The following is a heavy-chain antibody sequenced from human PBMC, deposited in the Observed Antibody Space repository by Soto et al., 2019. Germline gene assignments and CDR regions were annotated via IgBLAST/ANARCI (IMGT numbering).Heavy chain of an antibody. CDR2: IIPILGIA. V-gene: IGHV1-69*08. CDR1: GGTFSSYT. CDR3: ARESTYYDSSGYYYVNY. D-gene: IGHD3-22*01. J-gene: IGHJ4*02. Sequence: QVQLVQSGAEVKKPGSSVKVSCKASGGTFSSYTISWVRQAPGQGLEWMGRIIPILGIANYAQKFQGRVTITADKSTSTAYVELSSLRSEDTAVYYWARESTYYDSSGYYYVNYWGQGTLVTVSS.